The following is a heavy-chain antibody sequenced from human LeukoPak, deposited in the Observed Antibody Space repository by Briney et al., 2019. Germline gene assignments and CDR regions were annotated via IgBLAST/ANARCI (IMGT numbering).Heavy chain of an antibody. V-gene: IGHV4-34*01. CDR3: ARAPGTTFDY. J-gene: IGHJ4*01. D-gene: IGHD4-17*01. Sequence: SETLSLTCAVNGGSFSRYYWSWIRQPPGKGLEWIGEINHSGSTNYNPSLKSRVTISVDTSKNQFSLKLTSVTAADTAVYYCARAPGTTFDYWGHGNMVTVSS. CDR2: INHSGST. CDR1: GGSFSRYY.